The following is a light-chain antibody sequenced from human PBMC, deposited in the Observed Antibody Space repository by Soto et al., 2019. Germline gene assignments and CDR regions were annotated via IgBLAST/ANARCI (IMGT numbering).Light chain of an antibody. Sequence: EIVLTQSPGTLSLYQGERATLSCRASQSVTSSYLAWYQQKRGQAPRLLIYGASSRATGIPDRFTGSGSGTDFTLTISRLEPEDFAVYYCQQYGTSRQTFGQGTKVDIK. V-gene: IGKV3-20*01. CDR2: GAS. J-gene: IGKJ1*01. CDR3: QQYGTSRQT. CDR1: QSVTSSY.